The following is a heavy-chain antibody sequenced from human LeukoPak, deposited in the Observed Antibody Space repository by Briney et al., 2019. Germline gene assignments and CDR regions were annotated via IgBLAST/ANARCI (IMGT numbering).Heavy chain of an antibody. CDR2: IYSGGST. CDR1: GFTVSSNY. V-gene: IGHV3-53*01. D-gene: IGHD6-13*01. J-gene: IGHJ3*02. Sequence: GGSLRLSCAASGFTVSSNYMSWVRQAPGKGLEWVSVIYSGGSTYYADSVKGRFTISRDNSKNTLYLQMNGLRAEDTAVYYCARDPAGTDAFDIWGQGTMVTVSS. CDR3: ARDPAGTDAFDI.